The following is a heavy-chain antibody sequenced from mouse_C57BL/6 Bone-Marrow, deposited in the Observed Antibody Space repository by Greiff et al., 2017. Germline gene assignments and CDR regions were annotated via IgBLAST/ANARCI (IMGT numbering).Heavy chain of an antibody. CDR2: IWTGGGT. CDR3: ARLQLRLSFAY. D-gene: IGHD3-2*02. Sequence: VQVVESGPGLVAPSQSLSITCTVSGFSLTSYAISWVRQPPGKGLEWLGVIWTGGGTNYNSAIKSRLSISKDKSKSQVFLKMNSLQTDDTSRYSCARLQLRLSFAYWGQGPLVTVSA. J-gene: IGHJ3*01. CDR1: GFSLTSYA. V-gene: IGHV2-9-1*01.